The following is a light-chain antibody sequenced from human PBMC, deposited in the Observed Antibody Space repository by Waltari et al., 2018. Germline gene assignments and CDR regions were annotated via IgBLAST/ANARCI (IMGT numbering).Light chain of an antibody. J-gene: IGKJ4*01. CDR1: QSVSSY. CDR3: QQRSNWPLT. Sequence: EIVLTQSPATLSLSPGERATLSCRASQSVSSYVAWYHQKPGQAPRLLIYDASNRATGIPARFSGSGSGTDFTLTISSLEPEDFAAYYCQQRSNWPLTFGGGTKVEIK. CDR2: DAS. V-gene: IGKV3-11*01.